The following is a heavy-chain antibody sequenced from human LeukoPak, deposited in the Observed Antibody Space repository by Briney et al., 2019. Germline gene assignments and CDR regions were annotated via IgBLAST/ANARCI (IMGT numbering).Heavy chain of an antibody. V-gene: IGHV1-18*01. Sequence: ASVKVSCKASGYTFTSYGISWVRQAPGQGLEWMGWINAYNGNTNYAQKLQGRVTMTTDTSTSTAYMELRSLRSDDTAVYYCAGGRGYSYGVYYYGMDVWGQGTTVTVSS. CDR1: GYTFTSYG. CDR2: INAYNGNT. J-gene: IGHJ6*02. D-gene: IGHD5-18*01. CDR3: AGGRGYSYGVYYYGMDV.